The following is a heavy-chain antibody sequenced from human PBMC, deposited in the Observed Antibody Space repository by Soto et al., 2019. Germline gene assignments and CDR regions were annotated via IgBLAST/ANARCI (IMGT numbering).Heavy chain of an antibody. V-gene: IGHV1-2*04. J-gene: IGHJ4*02. Sequence: QVQLVQSGAEVKKPGASVKVSCKASEYTFTGYYMHWVRQAPGQGLEWMGWIYPNSGGTNYAQKFQGWVTMTRDTSISTAYMELSRLRSDDTAVYYCARDPFMITFGGVIPPGYFDYWGQGTLVTVSS. D-gene: IGHD3-16*01. CDR2: IYPNSGGT. CDR3: ARDPFMITFGGVIPPGYFDY. CDR1: EYTFTGYY.